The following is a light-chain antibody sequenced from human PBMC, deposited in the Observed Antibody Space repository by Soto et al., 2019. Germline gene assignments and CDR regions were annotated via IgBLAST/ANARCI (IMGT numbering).Light chain of an antibody. Sequence: QSALTQPPSASGSPGQTVTISCTGTSSDVGANNYVSWYQQHPGQAPRLIIHEVDKRPSGVPDRFSGSKSGNTASLTVSGLQTEDEAVYYCSSYAGRNDFGVFGGGTKLTVL. CDR1: SSDVGANNY. J-gene: IGLJ3*02. CDR3: SSYAGRNDFGV. V-gene: IGLV2-8*01. CDR2: EVD.